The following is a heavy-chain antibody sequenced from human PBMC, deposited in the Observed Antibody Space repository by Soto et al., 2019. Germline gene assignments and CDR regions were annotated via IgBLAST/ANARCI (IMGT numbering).Heavy chain of an antibody. D-gene: IGHD6-19*01. J-gene: IGHJ4*02. Sequence: EVQLLESGGGLVQPGGSLRLSCAASGFTFSNYAMSWVRQAPGKGLEWVSAISGSGDSTYYADSVKGQFTISRDNSKNTLYLQMNSLRAEDTALYYCAKDSRSGYSSGWPRFDYWGQGTLVTVSS. CDR2: ISGSGDST. CDR3: AKDSRSGYSSGWPRFDY. V-gene: IGHV3-23*01. CDR1: GFTFSNYA.